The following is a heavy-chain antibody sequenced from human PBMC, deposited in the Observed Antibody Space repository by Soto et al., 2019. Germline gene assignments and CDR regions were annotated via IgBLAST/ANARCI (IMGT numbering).Heavy chain of an antibody. CDR1: GFTFSSYE. D-gene: IGHD5-12*01. J-gene: IGHJ3*02. Sequence: GGSLRLSCAASGFTFSSYEMNWVRQAPGKGLEWVSYISSSGSTIYYADSVKGRFTISRDNAKNSLYLQMNSLRAEDTAVYYCARLRYVDAFDIWGQGTMVTVSS. CDR3: ARLRYVDAFDI. V-gene: IGHV3-48*03. CDR2: ISSSGSTI.